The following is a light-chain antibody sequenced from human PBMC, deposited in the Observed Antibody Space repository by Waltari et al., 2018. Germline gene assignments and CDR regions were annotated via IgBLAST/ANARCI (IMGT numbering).Light chain of an antibody. V-gene: IGKV3-20*01. J-gene: IGKJ2*01. Sequence: EIVLTQSPGTLSWSPGDRATLSCRASQSVSSSYLAWYQQKLGQAPRLLIYGASSRATGIPDRFSGSGSGTDFTLTISRLEPEDFAVYYCQQYGSSPYTFGQGTKLEIK. CDR3: QQYGSSPYT. CDR1: QSVSSSY. CDR2: GAS.